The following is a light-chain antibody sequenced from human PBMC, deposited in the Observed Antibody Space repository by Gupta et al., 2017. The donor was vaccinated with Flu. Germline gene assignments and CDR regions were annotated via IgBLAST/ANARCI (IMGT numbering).Light chain of an antibody. Sequence: SSELTQDPAVSVALRQPFRITCQGDSLRNSYAPWYQQKPGQAPVLVIYAKNIRPSGIPDRFSGSSSGNTASLTITGAQAEDEADYYCNSRDSTDNHQAVFGGGTKLTVL. CDR3: NSRDSTDNHQAV. CDR2: AKN. J-gene: IGLJ2*01. CDR1: SLRNSY. V-gene: IGLV3-19*01.